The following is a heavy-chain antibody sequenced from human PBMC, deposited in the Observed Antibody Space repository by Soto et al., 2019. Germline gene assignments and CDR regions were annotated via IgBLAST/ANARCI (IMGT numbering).Heavy chain of an antibody. J-gene: IGHJ6*02. CDR2: INTYNGNT. Sequence: QVQLVQSGAEVKNPGASVKVSCKASGYTFTRYGIGWARQAPGQGLEWMGWINTYNGNTNYAQNVQGRVTLATDTSTSTAYMELRSLRSNDTGIYYCAMVDVYVTPSPQDVWGQGTTVILSS. D-gene: IGHD3-16*01. CDR3: AMVDVYVTPSPQDV. CDR1: GYTFTRYG. V-gene: IGHV1-18*01.